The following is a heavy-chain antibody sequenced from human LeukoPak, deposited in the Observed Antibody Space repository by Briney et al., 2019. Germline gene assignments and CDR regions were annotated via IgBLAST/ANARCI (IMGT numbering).Heavy chain of an antibody. CDR2: IYDSGTT. D-gene: IGHD1-14*01. Sequence: SRTLSLTCTVSGGSISNGGYYWSWIRQHPGKGLEWIGYIYDSGTTYYNPALQSRVTISVDTSDNQFSLKLRSLTAADTAVYYCARGGDRRGFDYWGQGTLVTVSS. CDR3: ARGGDRRGFDY. J-gene: IGHJ4*02. CDR1: GGSISNGGYY. V-gene: IGHV4-31*03.